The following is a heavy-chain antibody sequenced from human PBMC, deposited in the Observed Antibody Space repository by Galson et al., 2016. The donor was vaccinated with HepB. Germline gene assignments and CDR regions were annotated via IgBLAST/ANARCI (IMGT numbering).Heavy chain of an antibody. D-gene: IGHD2-21*02. V-gene: IGHV4-39*07. CDR1: GGSISSSSYY. CDR3: ARDWWLLSNWSSYGGMDV. CDR2: IYYSGST. Sequence: SETLSLTCTVSGGSISSSSYYWGWIRQPPGKGLEWIGSIYYSGSTYYNPSLKSRVTISLDTSKNQFSLKLTSVTAADTAVYYCARDWWLLSNWSSYGGMDVWGQGTTVTVSS. J-gene: IGHJ6*02.